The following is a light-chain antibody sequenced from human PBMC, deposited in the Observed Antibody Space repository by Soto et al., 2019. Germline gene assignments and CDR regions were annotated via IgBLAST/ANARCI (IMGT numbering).Light chain of an antibody. CDR3: QQRSNWPPF. CDR1: QSVSSSY. J-gene: IGKJ5*01. Sequence: EIVLTQSPCTLSLSPGERATLSCRASQSVSSSYLAWYQQKPGQAPRLLIYDASNRATGIPARFSGSGSGTDFTLTISSLEPEDFAVYYCQQRSNWPPFFGQGTRLE. V-gene: IGKV3D-20*02. CDR2: DAS.